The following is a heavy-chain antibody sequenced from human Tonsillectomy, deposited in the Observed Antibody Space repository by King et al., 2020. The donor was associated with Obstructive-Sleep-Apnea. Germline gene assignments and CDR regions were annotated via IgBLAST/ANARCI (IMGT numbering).Heavy chain of an antibody. Sequence: VQLVESGGGLVQPGGSLRLSCAASGFTFSSYSMNWVRQAPGKGLEWVSYISSSSTIYYADSVKGRFTISRDNAKNSLYLQMNSLRAEDTAVYYCARDRGMDVWGQGTTVTVSS. CDR1: GFTFSSYS. CDR2: ISSSSTI. J-gene: IGHJ6*02. CDR3: ARDRGMDV. V-gene: IGHV3-48*04.